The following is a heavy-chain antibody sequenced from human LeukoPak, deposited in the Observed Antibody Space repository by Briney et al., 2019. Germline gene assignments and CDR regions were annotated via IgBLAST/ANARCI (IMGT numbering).Heavy chain of an antibody. Sequence: GASVKVSCKASGYTFTGYYMHWVRQAPGKGLVWVSAISCSGGSTYYADSVKGRFTLSRDNSKHKLYLQMNILRAEDTAVYYCAKENLKYYFDYGGQGTLVTVSS. V-gene: IGHV3-23*01. J-gene: IGHJ4*02. CDR2: ISCSGGST. CDR1: GYTFTGYY. CDR3: AKENLKYYFDY.